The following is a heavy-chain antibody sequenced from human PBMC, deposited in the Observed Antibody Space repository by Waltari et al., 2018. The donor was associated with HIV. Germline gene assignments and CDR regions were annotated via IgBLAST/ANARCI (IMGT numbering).Heavy chain of an antibody. CDR2: ISGSGGST. J-gene: IGHJ4*02. Sequence: EVQLLESGGGLVQPGGSLSLSCAASGFTFSSYALSRVRQAPGKGLEWVSAISGSGGSTYYADSVKGRFTISRDNSKNTLYLQMNSLRAEDTAVYYCAKAYTAGVAATGYYFDYWGQGTLVTVSS. V-gene: IGHV3-23*01. D-gene: IGHD2-15*01. CDR3: AKAYTAGVAATGYYFDY. CDR1: GFTFSSYA.